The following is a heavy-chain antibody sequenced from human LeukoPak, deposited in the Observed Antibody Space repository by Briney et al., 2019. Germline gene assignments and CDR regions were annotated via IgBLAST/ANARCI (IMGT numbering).Heavy chain of an antibody. V-gene: IGHV4-59*01. CDR1: GGSISPNY. D-gene: IGHD3-9*01. CDR3: ARVHYDILTGYYVFDS. CDR2: IYYTVST. J-gene: IGHJ4*02. Sequence: SETLSLTCTVSGGSISPNYWSWIRQPPGKGLEWIGYIYYTVSTNYNPSLKSRVTISVDTSKNQFSLKLSSVTAADTAVYYCARVHYDILTGYYVFDSWGQGTLVTVSS.